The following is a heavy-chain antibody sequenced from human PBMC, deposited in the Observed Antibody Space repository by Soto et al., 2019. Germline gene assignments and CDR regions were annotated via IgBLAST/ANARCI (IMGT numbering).Heavy chain of an antibody. J-gene: IGHJ5*02. D-gene: IGHD3-3*01. CDR1: GFTFSSYG. V-gene: IGHV3-33*01. CDR3: ARDGVEWLLYNWFDP. Sequence: QVQLVESGGGVVQPGRSLRLSCAASGFTFSSYGMHWVRQAPGKGLEWVAVIWYDGSNKYYADSVKGRFTISRDNSKNTLYLQMNSLRAEDTAVYYCARDGVEWLLYNWFDPWGLGTLVTVSS. CDR2: IWYDGSNK.